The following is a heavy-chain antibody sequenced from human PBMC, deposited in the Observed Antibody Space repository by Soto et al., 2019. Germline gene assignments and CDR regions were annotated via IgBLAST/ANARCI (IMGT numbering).Heavy chain of an antibody. CDR3: ARESPLRYYDY. V-gene: IGHV4-31*03. Sequence: QVQLQESGPGLVKPSQTLSLTCTVSGGSISSGGYYWSWIRQHPGKGLEWIGYIYYSVSTYYNPSLKSRVTISVDTSKNQFALKLSSVTAADTAVYYCARESPLRYYDYWGQGTLVTVSS. CDR2: IYYSVST. J-gene: IGHJ4*02. CDR1: GGSISSGGYY.